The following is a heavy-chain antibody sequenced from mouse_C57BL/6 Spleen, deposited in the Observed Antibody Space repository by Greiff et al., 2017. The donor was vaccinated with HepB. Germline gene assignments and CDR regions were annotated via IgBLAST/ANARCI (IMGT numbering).Heavy chain of an antibody. CDR1: GYSFTSYY. J-gene: IGHJ2*01. V-gene: IGHV1-66*01. Sequence: QVQLQQSGPELVKPGASVKISCKASGYSFTSYYIHWVKQRPGQGLEWIGWIYPGSGNTKYNEKFKGKATLTADTSSSTAYMQLSSLTSEDSAVYYCATRLVAHFDYWGQGTTLTVSS. CDR3: ATRLVAHFDY. D-gene: IGHD1-1*01. CDR2: IYPGSGNT.